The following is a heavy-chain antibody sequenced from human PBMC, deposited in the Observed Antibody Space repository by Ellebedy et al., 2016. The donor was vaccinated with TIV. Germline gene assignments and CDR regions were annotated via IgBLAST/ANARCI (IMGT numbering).Heavy chain of an antibody. CDR1: GGSFSGYY. CDR3: ARWSTSRYYFDY. D-gene: IGHD2-2*01. J-gene: IGHJ4*02. V-gene: IGHV4-34*01. CDR2: INHSGST. Sequence: SETLSLTXAVYGGSFSGYYWTWIRQPPGKGLEWIGEINHSGSTNYNPSLKSRVTISVDTSKNQFSLKLSSVTAADTAVYYCARWSTSRYYFDYWGQGTLVTVSS.